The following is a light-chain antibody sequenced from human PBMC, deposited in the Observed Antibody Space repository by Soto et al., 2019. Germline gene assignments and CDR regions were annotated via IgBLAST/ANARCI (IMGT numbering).Light chain of an antibody. Sequence: SYELTQPPSVSVAPGKTARITCGGNNIGSKSVHWYQQKPGQAPVLVIYYDSDRPSGIPERFSGSNSGNTATLTISRVEAEDEADYYCQVWDSSSAHPVFGGGTKLTVL. CDR1: NIGSKS. CDR2: YDS. V-gene: IGLV3-21*04. J-gene: IGLJ3*02. CDR3: QVWDSSSAHPV.